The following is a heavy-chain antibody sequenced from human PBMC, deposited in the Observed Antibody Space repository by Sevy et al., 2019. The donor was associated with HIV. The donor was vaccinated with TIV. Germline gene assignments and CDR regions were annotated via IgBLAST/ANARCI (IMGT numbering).Heavy chain of an antibody. V-gene: IGHV3-30*03. J-gene: IGHJ6*02. CDR3: ARGLAALPGYYYGMDV. CDR2: ILYDSSNK. Sequence: GGSLRLSCAVSGFTFGSYGMHWVRQAPGKGLEWVAVILYDSSNKYYGDSVKGRFTISRDNSKNTLYLQMNGLRTDDTAVYYCARGLAALPGYYYGMDVWGQGTTVTVSS. D-gene: IGHD6-6*01. CDR1: GFTFGSYG.